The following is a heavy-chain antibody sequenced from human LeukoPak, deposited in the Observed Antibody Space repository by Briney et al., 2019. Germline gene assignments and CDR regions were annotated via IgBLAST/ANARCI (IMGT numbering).Heavy chain of an antibody. J-gene: IGHJ6*03. CDR1: GYTFTSYD. CDR2: MNPNSGNT. CDR3: ARGHGANSRGYYYMDV. Sequence: GASVKLSCKASGYTFTSYDINWVRHATGQGLEWIGWMNPNSGNTGYAQKFQGRVTITRNASISTAYMELSSLRSEDTAVYYCARGHGANSRGYYYMDVWGKGTTVTVSS. D-gene: IGHD2/OR15-2a*01. V-gene: IGHV1-8*03.